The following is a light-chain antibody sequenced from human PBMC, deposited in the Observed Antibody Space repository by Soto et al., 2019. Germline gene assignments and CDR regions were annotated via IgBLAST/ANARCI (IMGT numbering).Light chain of an antibody. CDR3: QQYNVYSPGT. J-gene: IGKJ1*01. V-gene: IGKV1-5*01. CDR2: DAS. Sequence: IQMTQSPSTLSASVGDRISISCRASQRISNWLAWYQQKPGKAPNLLIYDASSLQSGVPSRFSGSGSGTEFTLTIRSLQPDDFAIYYCQQYNVYSPGTFGQGTKVDIK. CDR1: QRISNW.